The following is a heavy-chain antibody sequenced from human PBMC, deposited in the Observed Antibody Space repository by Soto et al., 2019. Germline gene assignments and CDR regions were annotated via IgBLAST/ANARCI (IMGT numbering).Heavy chain of an antibody. J-gene: IGHJ6*02. D-gene: IGHD5-12*01. Sequence: GGSLRLSCAASGFTFSSYGMHWVRQAPGKGLEWVAVIWYDGSNKYYADSVKGRFTISRDNSKNTLYLQMNSLRAEDTAVYYCAKDHGYSGYDTYYYYYGMDVWGQGTTVTVSS. CDR1: GFTFSSYG. CDR2: IWYDGSNK. CDR3: AKDHGYSGYDTYYYYYGMDV. V-gene: IGHV3-33*06.